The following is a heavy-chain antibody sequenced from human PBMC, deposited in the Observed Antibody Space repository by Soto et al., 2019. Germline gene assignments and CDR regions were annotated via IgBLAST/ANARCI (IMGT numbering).Heavy chain of an antibody. Sequence: GGSLRLSCEASGFNFKKFAMGWVRQAPGEGLEWVSGISCCGGSTSYADSVKGRFTLARDDSKNTLSLHLNSLRFEDTARYFCAKADGEQWLIPHLDNWGQGTLVTVST. CDR1: GFNFKKFA. CDR2: ISCCGGST. J-gene: IGHJ4*02. D-gene: IGHD6-19*01. V-gene: IGHV3-23*01. CDR3: AKADGEQWLIPHLDN.